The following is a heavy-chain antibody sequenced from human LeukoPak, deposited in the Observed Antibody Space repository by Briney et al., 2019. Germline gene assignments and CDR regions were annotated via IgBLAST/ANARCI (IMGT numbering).Heavy chain of an antibody. J-gene: IGHJ4*02. CDR3: AKDLGSLISGSYYFYFDY. CDR1: GFTFSNYG. D-gene: IGHD3-10*01. V-gene: IGHV3-30*02. Sequence: PGGSLRLSCAASGFTFSNYGIHWVRQAPGKGLEWVAFVRNDGTNKHYADSVKGRFTISRDNSKNTVYLQMNSLRAEDTAVYYCAKDLGSLISGSYYFYFDYWGQGTLVTVSS. CDR2: VRNDGTNK.